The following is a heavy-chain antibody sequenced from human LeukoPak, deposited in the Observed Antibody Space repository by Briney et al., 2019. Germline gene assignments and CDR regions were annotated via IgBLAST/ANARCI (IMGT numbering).Heavy chain of an antibody. J-gene: IGHJ6*03. D-gene: IGHD3-3*01. CDR2: ISAYNGNT. Sequence: ASVKVSCKASGYTFTSYGISWVRQAPGQGLECMGWISAYNGNTNYAQKPQGRVTMTTDTSTSTAYMGLRSLRSDGTAVYYCARVLGTPPAREWLLGYYYMDVWGKGTTVTVSS. V-gene: IGHV1-18*01. CDR1: GYTFTSYG. CDR3: ARVLGTPPAREWLLGYYYMDV.